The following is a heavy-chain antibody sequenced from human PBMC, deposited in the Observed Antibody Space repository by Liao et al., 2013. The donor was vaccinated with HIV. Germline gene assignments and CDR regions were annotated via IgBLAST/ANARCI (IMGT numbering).Heavy chain of an antibody. D-gene: IGHD1-14*01. CDR1: GGSISSGSYY. CDR2: IYTSGST. CDR3: ASATWANRVDY. Sequence: QVQLQESGPGLVKPSQTLSLTCTVSGGSISSGSYYWTWIRQPAGKGLEWIGRIYTSGSTNYNPSSRSRVTISVDTSKNQFSLKLSSVTAADTAVYYCASATWANRVDYWGQGTLVTVSS. J-gene: IGHJ4*02. V-gene: IGHV4-61*02.